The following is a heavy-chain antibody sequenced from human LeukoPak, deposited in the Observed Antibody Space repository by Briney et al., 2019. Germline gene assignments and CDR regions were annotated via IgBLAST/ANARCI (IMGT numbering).Heavy chain of an antibody. D-gene: IGHD7-27*01. J-gene: IGHJ4*02. CDR1: GFTFSDYY. CDR3: ARAALLTGGGYHFDS. CDR2: ISSDGGAM. V-gene: IGHV3-11*01. Sequence: TGGSLRLSCAASGFTFSDYYKTWIRQAPGKGLEWVSSISSDGGAMYYADSVKGRFTVSRDNARNSLYLQMNSLSAEDTAVYFCARAALLTGGGYHFDSWGQGTLVTVSS.